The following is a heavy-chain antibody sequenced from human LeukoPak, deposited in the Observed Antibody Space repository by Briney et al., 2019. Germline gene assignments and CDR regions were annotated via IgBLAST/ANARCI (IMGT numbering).Heavy chain of an antibody. V-gene: IGHV1-2*02. CDR2: INPNSGGT. J-gene: IGHJ4*02. Sequence: ASVKVSCKASGYTFTGYYMHWVRQAPGQGLEWMGWINPNSGGTSYAQKFQGRVTMTRDTSISTAYMELSRLRSDDTAVYYCARARRATEKDYWGQGTLVTVSS. CDR3: ARARRATEKDY. CDR1: GYTFTGYY.